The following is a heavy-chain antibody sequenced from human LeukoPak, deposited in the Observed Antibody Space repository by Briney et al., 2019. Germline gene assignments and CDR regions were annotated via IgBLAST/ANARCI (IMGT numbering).Heavy chain of an antibody. V-gene: IGHV4-59*01. D-gene: IGHD5-18*01. CDR2: IYYTGAT. CDR3: ARAGYSYGTGYYFDY. J-gene: IGHJ4*02. Sequence: SETMSLTCTVSGGSISSYYWSWIRLPPGKGLEWIGYIYYTGATYYNPSLKSRVTISLDTSKNQFSLKLSSVTAADAAVYYCARAGYSYGTGYYFDYWGQGALVTVSS. CDR1: GGSISSYY.